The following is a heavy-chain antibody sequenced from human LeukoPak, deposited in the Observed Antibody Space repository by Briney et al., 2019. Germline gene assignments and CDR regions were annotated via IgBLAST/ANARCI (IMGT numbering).Heavy chain of an antibody. CDR1: GGSFSGYY. D-gene: IGHD4-17*01. J-gene: IGHJ4*02. CDR3: ARLVLRYYFDY. Sequence: PSETLSLTCAAYGGSFSGYYWSWIRQPPGKGLEWIGEINHSGSTNYNPSLKSRVTISVDTSKNQFSLKLSSVTAADTAVYYCARLVLRYYFDYWGQGTLVTVSS. CDR2: INHSGST. V-gene: IGHV4-34*01.